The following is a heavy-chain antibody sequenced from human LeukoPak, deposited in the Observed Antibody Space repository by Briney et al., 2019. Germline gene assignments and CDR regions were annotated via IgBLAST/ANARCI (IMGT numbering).Heavy chain of an antibody. CDR2: INPNTGGT. V-gene: IGHV1-2*06. CDR3: ARAGSSWYDRQIDY. D-gene: IGHD6-13*01. CDR1: GYTFTGYY. Sequence: ASVKVSCKASGYTFTGYYMHWVRQAPGQGLEWMGRINPNTGGTNYAQKFQGRVTMTRDTSISTAYMELSRLRSEDTAVYYCARAGSSWYDRQIDYWGQGTLVTVSS. J-gene: IGHJ4*02.